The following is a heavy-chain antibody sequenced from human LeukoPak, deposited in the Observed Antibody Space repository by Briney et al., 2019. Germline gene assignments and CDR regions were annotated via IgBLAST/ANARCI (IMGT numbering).Heavy chain of an antibody. CDR1: GGSFSGYY. CDR2: INHSGST. D-gene: IGHD5-18*01. J-gene: IGHJ4*02. V-gene: IGHV4-34*01. Sequence: SETLSLTCAVYGGSFSGYYWSWIRQPPGKGLEWIGEINHSGSTNYNPSLKSRVTISVDTSKNQFSLKLSSVTAADTAVYYCARDDSYGNEDTTNWGQGTLVTVSS. CDR3: ARDDSYGNEDTTN.